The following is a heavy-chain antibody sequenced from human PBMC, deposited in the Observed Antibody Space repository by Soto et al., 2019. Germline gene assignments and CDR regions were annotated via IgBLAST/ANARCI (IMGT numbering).Heavy chain of an antibody. V-gene: IGHV4-39*01. D-gene: IGHD3-10*01. CDR2: IYYSGST. Sequence: PSETLSLTCTVSGGSISSSSYYWGWIRQPPGKGLEWIGSIYYSGSTYYNPSLNSRVTISVDTSKNQFSLKLSSVTAADTAVYYCARLPPYGSGSYYYYGMDVWGQGTTVTVSS. CDR1: GGSISSSSYY. CDR3: ARLPPYGSGSYYYYGMDV. J-gene: IGHJ6*02.